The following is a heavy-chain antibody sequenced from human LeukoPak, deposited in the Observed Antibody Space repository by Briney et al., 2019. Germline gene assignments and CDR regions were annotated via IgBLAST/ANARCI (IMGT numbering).Heavy chain of an antibody. J-gene: IGHJ4*02. D-gene: IGHD2/OR15-2a*01. V-gene: IGHV3-64D*06. CDR3: VKVFARGTTADY. CDR2: ISSNGGST. CDR1: GFTFRSYA. Sequence: GGSLRLSCSASGFTFRSYAMHWVRQAPGKGLEYVSAISSNGGSTYYADSVKGRFTISRDNSKSTLYLQMSSLRAEDTAVYYCVKVFARGTTADYWGQGTLVTVSS.